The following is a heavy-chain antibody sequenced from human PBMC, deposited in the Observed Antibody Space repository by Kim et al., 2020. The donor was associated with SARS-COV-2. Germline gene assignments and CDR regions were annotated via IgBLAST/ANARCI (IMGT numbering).Heavy chain of an antibody. Sequence: PSLKSRVTRSVETSKNQFSLKLSSVTAAGTAVYYCARLRNYLGQDWFDPWGQGTLVTVSS. V-gene: IGHV4-59*08. D-gene: IGHD1-7*01. J-gene: IGHJ5*02. CDR3: ARLRNYLGQDWFDP.